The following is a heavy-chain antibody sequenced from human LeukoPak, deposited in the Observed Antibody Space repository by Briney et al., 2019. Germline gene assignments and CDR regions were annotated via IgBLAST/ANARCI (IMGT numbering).Heavy chain of an antibody. CDR3: ARDRTYSFDY. CDR1: GFTFSSYA. Sequence: GGSLRLSCAASGFTFSSYAMRWVRQAPGKGREWVAVISYDRSNKYYADSVKGRFTISRDNSKNTVYLQMNSLRAEDTAVYYCARDRTYSFDYWGQGTLVTVSS. CDR2: ISYDRSNK. V-gene: IGHV3-30*04. J-gene: IGHJ4*02.